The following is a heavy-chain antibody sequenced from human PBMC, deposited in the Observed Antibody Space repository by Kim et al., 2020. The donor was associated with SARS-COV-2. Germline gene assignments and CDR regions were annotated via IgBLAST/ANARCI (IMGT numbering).Heavy chain of an antibody. Sequence: SVKCRFTISRENAKNSLFLQMNSLRADDTAVYYCVRAGHYDSSGYLRDFDYWGQGSMVTVSS. D-gene: IGHD3-22*01. CDR3: VRAGHYDSSGYLRDFDY. J-gene: IGHJ4*02. V-gene: IGHV3-11*06.